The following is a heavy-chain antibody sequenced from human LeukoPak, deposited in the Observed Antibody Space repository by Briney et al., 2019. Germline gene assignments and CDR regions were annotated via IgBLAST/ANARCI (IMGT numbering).Heavy chain of an antibody. D-gene: IGHD5-18*01. Sequence: SGGSLRLSCAASGFTFSSYSMNWVRQAPGKGLEWVSAISGSGGSTYYADSVKGRFTISRDNSKNTLYLQMNSLRAEDTAVYYCAKDTGDTAMVSDYWGQGTLVTVSS. J-gene: IGHJ4*02. CDR2: ISGSGGST. CDR3: AKDTGDTAMVSDY. CDR1: GFTFSSYS. V-gene: IGHV3-23*01.